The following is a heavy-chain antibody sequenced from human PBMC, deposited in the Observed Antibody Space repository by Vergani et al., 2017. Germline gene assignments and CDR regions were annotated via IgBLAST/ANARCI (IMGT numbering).Heavy chain of an antibody. CDR2: IYYSGST. CDR3: ARDRRTGTPTPRFDC. J-gene: IGHJ4*02. V-gene: IGHV4-59*12. Sequence: QVQLQESGPGLVKPSETLSLTCTVSGDSISSYYWSWIRQPPGRGLEWVGYIYYSGSTNYNPSLKSRVTISVDTSKNQFSLKLSSVTAADTAVYYCARDRRTGTPTPRFDCWGQGPLVTVSS. D-gene: IGHD1-7*01. CDR1: GDSISSYY.